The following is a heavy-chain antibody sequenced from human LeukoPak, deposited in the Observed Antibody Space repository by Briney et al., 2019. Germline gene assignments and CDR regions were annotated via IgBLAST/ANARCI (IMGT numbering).Heavy chain of an antibody. CDR1: GFTFSSYS. D-gene: IGHD6-13*01. J-gene: IGHJ4*02. V-gene: IGHV3-48*01. Sequence: PGGSLRLSCAASGFTFSSYSINWVRQAPGKGLEWVSYISSSSSTIYYADSVKGRFTISRDSAKNSLYLQMNSLRAEDTAVYYCARDSIWSSSWCDRSYFDYWGQGTLVTVSS. CDR2: ISSSSSTI. CDR3: ARDSIWSSSWCDRSYFDY.